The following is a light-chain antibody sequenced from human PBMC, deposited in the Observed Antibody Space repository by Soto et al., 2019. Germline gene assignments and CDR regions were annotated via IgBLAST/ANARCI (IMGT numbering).Light chain of an antibody. V-gene: IGKV3-20*01. CDR3: QQYDSSPRT. CDR1: QSVSNT. J-gene: IGKJ1*01. CDR2: GPS. Sequence: EILMTQSPATLSVSPGERATLSCRASQSVSNTLAWFQQKPGQAPRLLIYGPSSRATGIPDRFSGSGSGTDFTLTINRLEPEDFAVYYCQQYDSSPRTFGQGTKVDIK.